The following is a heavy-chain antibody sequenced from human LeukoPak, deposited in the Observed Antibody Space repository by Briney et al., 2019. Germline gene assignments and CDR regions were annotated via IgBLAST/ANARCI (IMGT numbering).Heavy chain of an antibody. CDR2: ISYDGSNK. J-gene: IGHJ6*03. D-gene: IGHD3-22*01. Sequence: GRSLRLSCAASGFTFSSYGMHWVRQAPGKGLEWVAVISYDGSNKYYADSVKGRFTISRDNSKNTLYLQMNSLRAEDTAVYYCAKVVVGTVIVVASSNFYYYYMDVWGKGTTVTISS. V-gene: IGHV3-30*18. CDR3: AKVVVGTVIVVASSNFYYYYMDV. CDR1: GFTFSSYG.